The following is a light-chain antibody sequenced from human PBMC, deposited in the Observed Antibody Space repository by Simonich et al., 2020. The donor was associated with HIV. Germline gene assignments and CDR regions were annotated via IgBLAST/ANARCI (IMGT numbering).Light chain of an antibody. CDR2: EDY. J-gene: IGLJ3*02. CDR1: SGSIASSF. Sequence: NFMLTQPHSVSESPGKTVTISCTRSSGSIASSFVHWYQQRPGHSPTTVIYEDYQRPSGVPDRFSGSIDSSSNAASLTIAGLKTEDEADYYCQSYDYTNWVFGGGTKLTVL. V-gene: IGLV6-57*01. CDR3: QSYDYTNWV.